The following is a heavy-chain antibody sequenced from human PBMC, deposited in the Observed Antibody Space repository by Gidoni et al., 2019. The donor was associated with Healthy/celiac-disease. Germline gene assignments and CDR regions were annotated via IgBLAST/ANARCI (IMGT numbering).Heavy chain of an antibody. Sequence: QVQLVESGGGVVQPGRSLRLSCAASGFTFSSYAMHWVRQAPGKGLEWVAVISYDGRNKYYADSVKGRFTISRDNSKNTLYLQMNSLRAEDTAVYYCARDLGRTYSSSWYEGGEPWFDPWGQGTLVTVSS. J-gene: IGHJ5*02. D-gene: IGHD6-13*01. CDR3: ARDLGRTYSSSWYEGGEPWFDP. CDR2: ISYDGRNK. V-gene: IGHV3-30*04. CDR1: GFTFSSYA.